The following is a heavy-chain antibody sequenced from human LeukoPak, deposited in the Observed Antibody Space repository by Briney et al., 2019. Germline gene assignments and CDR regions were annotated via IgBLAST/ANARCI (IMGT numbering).Heavy chain of an antibody. CDR2: ISAQHGQT. J-gene: IGHJ6*03. CDR1: GYSENFYG. CDR3: ARDGGFMVRGVRSRGYYMDV. Sequence: ASVKVSCKTSGYSENFYGITWVRQVAGQGLEWMGWISAQHGQTEYAPNSQDRVTMTTDTYTNTAYMELRSLRSDDTAVYYCARDGGFMVRGVRSRGYYMDVWGKGTTVTISS. D-gene: IGHD3-10*01. V-gene: IGHV1-18*01.